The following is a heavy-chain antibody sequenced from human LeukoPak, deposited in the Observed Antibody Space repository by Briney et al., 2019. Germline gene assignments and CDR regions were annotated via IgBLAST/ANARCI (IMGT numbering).Heavy chain of an antibody. V-gene: IGHV1-2*04. Sequence: GASVKVSCKASGYTFTGYYMHWVRQAAGQGLEWMGWINPNSGGTNYEQKFQGWVTMTRDTSISTAYMELSRLRSDDTAVYYCARGRDCSSTSCHLGTNWFDPWGQGTLVTVSS. J-gene: IGHJ5*02. D-gene: IGHD2-2*01. CDR2: INPNSGGT. CDR3: ARGRDCSSTSCHLGTNWFDP. CDR1: GYTFTGYY.